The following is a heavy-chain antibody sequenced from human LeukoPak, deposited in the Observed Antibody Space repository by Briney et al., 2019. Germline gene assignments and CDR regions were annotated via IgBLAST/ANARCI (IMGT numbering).Heavy chain of an antibody. J-gene: IGHJ6*02. CDR2: ISYDGSNK. Sequence: GRSLRLSCAASGFTFSSYAMHWVRQAPGKGLEWVAVISYDGSNKYYADSVKGRFTISRDNSKNTLHLQMNSLRAEDTAVYYCARAPGSSGWYIYYYYGMDVWGQGTTVTVSS. D-gene: IGHD6-19*01. V-gene: IGHV3-30-3*01. CDR1: GFTFSSYA. CDR3: ARAPGSSGWYIYYYYGMDV.